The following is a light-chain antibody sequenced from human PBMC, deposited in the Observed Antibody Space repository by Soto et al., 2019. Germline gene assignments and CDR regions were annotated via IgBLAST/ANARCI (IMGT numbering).Light chain of an antibody. J-gene: IGKJ1*01. V-gene: IGKV3-15*01. CDR1: QSVDSN. CDR2: DAS. Sequence: EIVMTQSPATLSVSPVERATLSCRASQSVDSNLAWYQQKPGQPPRLLIYDASTRATGIPARISGSGSGTEFTLTISSLQSEDFAVYYCQQYNNWRTFGQGTKVDIK. CDR3: QQYNNWRT.